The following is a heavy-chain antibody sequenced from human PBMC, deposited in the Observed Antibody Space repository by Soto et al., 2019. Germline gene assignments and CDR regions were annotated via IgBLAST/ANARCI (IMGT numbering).Heavy chain of an antibody. CDR1: GFTFSSYW. CDR2: INSDGSTT. V-gene: IGHV3-74*01. CDR3: ARDTEVAGTDY. J-gene: IGHJ4*02. D-gene: IGHD6-19*01. Sequence: PGGSLRLSCAASGFTFSSYWMHWVRQAPGKGLVWVSRINSDGSTTSNADSVKGRFTISRDNAKNTLYLQMNSLRAEDTAVYYCARDTEVAGTDYWGQGTLVTVSS.